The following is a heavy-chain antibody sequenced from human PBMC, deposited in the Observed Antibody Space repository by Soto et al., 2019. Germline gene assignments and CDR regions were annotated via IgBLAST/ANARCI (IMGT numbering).Heavy chain of an antibody. D-gene: IGHD3-10*01. V-gene: IGHV3-23*01. Sequence: PGGSLRLSCAASGFTFSSYAMSWVRQAPGKGLEWVSAISGSGGSTYYADSVKGRFTTSRDNSKNTLYLQMNSLRAEDTAVYYCAKDLELWFGELLPFDYWGQGTLVTVSS. CDR2: ISGSGGST. CDR1: GFTFSSYA. CDR3: AKDLELWFGELLPFDY. J-gene: IGHJ4*02.